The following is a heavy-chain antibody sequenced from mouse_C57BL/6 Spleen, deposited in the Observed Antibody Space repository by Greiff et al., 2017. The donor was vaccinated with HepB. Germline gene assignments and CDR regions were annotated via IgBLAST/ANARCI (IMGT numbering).Heavy chain of an antibody. D-gene: IGHD1-1*01. CDR3: ARDYYGSSSYFDY. J-gene: IGHJ2*01. CDR2: ISSGGSYT. Sequence: DVQLQESGGDLVKPGGSLKLSCAASGFTFSSYGMSWVRQTPDKRLEWVATISSGGSYTYYPDSVKGRFTISRDNAKNTLYLQMSSLKSEDTAMYYCARDYYGSSSYFDYWGQGTTLTVSS. CDR1: GFTFSSYG. V-gene: IGHV5-6*01.